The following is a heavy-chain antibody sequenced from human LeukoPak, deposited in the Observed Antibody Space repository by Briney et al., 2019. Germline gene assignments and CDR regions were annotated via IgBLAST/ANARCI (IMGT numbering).Heavy chain of an antibody. V-gene: IGHV3-21*01. Sequence: GGSLRLSCAASGFTFSSYSMNWVRQAPGKGLEWVSSISSSSSYIYYADSVKGRFTISRDNAKNSLYLQMNSLRAEDTAVYYCASVQWLKYYSDYWGQGTLVTVSS. J-gene: IGHJ4*02. CDR2: ISSSSSYI. CDR3: ASVQWLKYYSDY. CDR1: GFTFSSYS. D-gene: IGHD6-19*01.